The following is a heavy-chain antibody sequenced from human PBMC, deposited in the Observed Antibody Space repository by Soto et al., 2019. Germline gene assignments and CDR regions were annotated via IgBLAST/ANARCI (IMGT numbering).Heavy chain of an antibody. J-gene: IGHJ4*01. CDR2: ISSGSTTI. CDR1: GFTFSTYS. Sequence: GGSLRLSCAASGFTFSTYSMNWVRQAPAKGLEWVSYISSGSTTIYYADSVKGRFTISRDNAKNSLYLQMNSLSPEDTAVYYCATDNYYLFDYWGHGTLVTVSS. V-gene: IGHV3-48*01. D-gene: IGHD3-10*01. CDR3: ATDNYYLFDY.